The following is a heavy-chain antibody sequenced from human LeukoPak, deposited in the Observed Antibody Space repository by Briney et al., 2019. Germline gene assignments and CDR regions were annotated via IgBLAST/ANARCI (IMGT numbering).Heavy chain of an antibody. CDR2: INHSGST. Sequence: SETLSLTCAVYGGSFSGYYWSWIRQPPGKGLEWIGEINHSGSTNYNPSLKSRVTISVDTSKNQFSLKLSSVTAADTAVYYCARELVGAMNYYYMDVWGKGTTVTVSS. CDR1: GGSFSGYY. CDR3: ARELVGAMNYYYMDV. D-gene: IGHD1-26*01. V-gene: IGHV4-34*01. J-gene: IGHJ6*03.